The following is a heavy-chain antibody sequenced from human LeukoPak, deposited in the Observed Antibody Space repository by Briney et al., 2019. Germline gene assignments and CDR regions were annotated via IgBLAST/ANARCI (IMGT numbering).Heavy chain of an antibody. Sequence: GGSLRLSCAASGFSFSTYYVNWVRQAPGKGLEWVSCISSSSTYVYYADSVRGRFAISRDNAKNSLYLQMNSLRAEDTAVYYCARENHGSFDYWGQGSLVTVSS. CDR2: ISSSSTYV. J-gene: IGHJ4*02. CDR1: GFSFSTYY. V-gene: IGHV3-21*01. CDR3: ARENHGSFDY. D-gene: IGHD1-14*01.